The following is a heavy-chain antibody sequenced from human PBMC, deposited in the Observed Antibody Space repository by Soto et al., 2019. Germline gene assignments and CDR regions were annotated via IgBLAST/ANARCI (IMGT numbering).Heavy chain of an antibody. D-gene: IGHD2-2*02. J-gene: IGHJ5*02. V-gene: IGHV2-70*04. CDR1: GFSLSTNGMR. Sequence: GPTLVNPTQTLTLTCTFSGFSLSTNGMRVSWIRQSPGKALEWLARIDWDDGKFYSTSLKTRLTISKDTSKNQVVLTMTNMDPVDTATYYCARRYCSSTSCYMGFDPWGQGTLVTVSS. CDR3: ARRYCSSTSCYMGFDP. CDR2: IDWDDGK.